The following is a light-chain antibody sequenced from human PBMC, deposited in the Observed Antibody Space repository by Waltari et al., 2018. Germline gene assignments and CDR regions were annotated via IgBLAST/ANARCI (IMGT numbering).Light chain of an antibody. J-gene: IGKJ1*01. CDR1: QSVLYSSNNRNY. V-gene: IGKV4-1*01. CDR3: QQYYTSPRT. Sequence: DIVMTQSLDSLAVSLGERATINCKSSQSVLYSSNNRNYLGWYHHKPGQPPKLLIYWASTRESGVPDRFSGSGSGTDFTLTISSLQAEDVAVYYCQQYYTSPRTFGQGTKVEIK. CDR2: WAS.